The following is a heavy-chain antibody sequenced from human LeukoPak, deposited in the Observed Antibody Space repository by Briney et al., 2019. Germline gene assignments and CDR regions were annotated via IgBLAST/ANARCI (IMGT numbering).Heavy chain of an antibody. CDR1: GFTFSNNW. Sequence: PGGSLRLSCAASGFTFSNNWMSWVRQAPGKGLEWVAKVNEDGREIYYADSVKGRFTISRVNAKNSVHLQMNNLRVEDTAVYYCAKDEVGGHFEYWGQGILVTVSS. V-gene: IGHV3-7*01. CDR3: AKDEVGGHFEY. J-gene: IGHJ4*02. CDR2: VNEDGREI.